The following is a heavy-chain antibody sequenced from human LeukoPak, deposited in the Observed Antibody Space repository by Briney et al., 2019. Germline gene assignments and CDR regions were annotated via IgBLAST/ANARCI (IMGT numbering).Heavy chain of an antibody. CDR3: ARQVATKGEWAFDI. D-gene: IGHD5-12*01. CDR1: GGSINSYY. J-gene: IGHJ3*02. Sequence: PSETLSLTCTVPGGSINSYYWSWIRQPPGKGLEWIGYIYYSGSTNYNPSLKSRVTISVDTSKNQFSLKLSSVTAADTAVYYCARQVATKGEWAFDIWGQGTMVTASS. CDR2: IYYSGST. V-gene: IGHV4-59*08.